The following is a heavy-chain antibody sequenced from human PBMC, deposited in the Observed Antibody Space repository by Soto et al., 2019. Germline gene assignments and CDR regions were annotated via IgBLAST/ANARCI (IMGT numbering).Heavy chain of an antibody. CDR2: ISTYNGDA. D-gene: IGHD1-26*01. V-gene: IGHV1-18*01. CDR3: ARSGSVPYYYSGLDV. Sequence: QVQLVQSGAEVRKPGASVKVSCKTSGYTFSRSGISWVRQAPGQGLEWMGWISTYNGDANYAQTLQGRVTMTTDTSTSTAFMELASLTSDDTAVYYCARSGSVPYYYSGLDVWGQGTTVTVSS. J-gene: IGHJ6*02. CDR1: GYTFSRSG.